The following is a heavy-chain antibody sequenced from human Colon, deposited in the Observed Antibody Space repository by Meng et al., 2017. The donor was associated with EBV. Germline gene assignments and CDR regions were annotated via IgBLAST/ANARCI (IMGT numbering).Heavy chain of an antibody. J-gene: IGHJ4*02. Sequence: VQVQESGPGRVKPSGTLSLTCGVSGVSISSNIRWTWVRQPPGKGLEWIGDIDDSGSTNYNPSLNSRISISLDKSKNHFSLKVNSVTAADTAVYYCARGKQDAWELLAYWGQGALVTVSS. CDR1: GVSISSNIR. CDR3: ARGKQDAWELLAY. V-gene: IGHV4-4*02. D-gene: IGHD1-26*01. CDR2: IDDSGST.